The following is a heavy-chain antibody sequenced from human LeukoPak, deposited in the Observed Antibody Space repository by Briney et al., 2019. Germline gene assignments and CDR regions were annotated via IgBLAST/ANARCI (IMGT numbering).Heavy chain of an antibody. V-gene: IGHV1-69*05. CDR1: GGTFSSYA. D-gene: IGHD3-22*01. CDR2: IIPIFGTA. Sequence: GSSVKVSCKASGGTFSSYAISWVRQAPGQGLEWMGRIIPIFGTANYAQKFQGRVTITTDESTSTAYMELSSLRSEDTAVYYCAKEGGYFDFDYWGQGTLVTVSS. J-gene: IGHJ4*02. CDR3: AKEGGYFDFDY.